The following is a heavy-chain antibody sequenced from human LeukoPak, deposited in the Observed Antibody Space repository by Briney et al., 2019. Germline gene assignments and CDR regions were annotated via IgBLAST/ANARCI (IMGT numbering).Heavy chain of an antibody. CDR3: ARVTIRRWERNDAFDI. CDR2: INPNSGGT. J-gene: IGHJ3*02. CDR1: GYTFTGYY. V-gene: IGHV1-2*02. Sequence: ASVKVSCKASGYTFTGYYMHWVRQAPGQGLEWMGWINPNSGGTNYAQKFQGRVTMTRDTSISTAYMELSRLRSDDTAVYYCARVTIRRWERNDAFDIWGQGTMVTVSS. D-gene: IGHD1-1*01.